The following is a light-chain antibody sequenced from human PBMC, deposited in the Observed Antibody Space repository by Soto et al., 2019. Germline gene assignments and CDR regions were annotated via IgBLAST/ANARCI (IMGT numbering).Light chain of an antibody. CDR2: SNY. V-gene: IGLV1-44*01. Sequence: QSVLTQPPSASGTPGQRVTISCSGSSSNIGSNFVYWYQHLPGTAPKLVIYSNYDRPSGVPDRFSGSTSGTSASLVIRGLQSEDEADYYCAAWDDILNGYVFGGGTKLTVL. CDR1: SSNIGSNF. CDR3: AAWDDILNGYV. J-gene: IGLJ1*01.